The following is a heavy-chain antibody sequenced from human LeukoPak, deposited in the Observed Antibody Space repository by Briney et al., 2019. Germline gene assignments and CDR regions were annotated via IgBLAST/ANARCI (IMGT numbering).Heavy chain of an antibody. Sequence: SEALSLTCAVYGGSFSSYYWSWTRQPPGKGLEWIGEINHRGSTNYNPSLKSRVTISVDTSKNQFSLKLNSVTAADTAVYYCASTVNMAVHPFDYWGQGTLVTVSS. V-gene: IGHV4-34*01. D-gene: IGHD6-19*01. CDR2: INHRGST. J-gene: IGHJ4*02. CDR1: GGSFSSYY. CDR3: ASTVNMAVHPFDY.